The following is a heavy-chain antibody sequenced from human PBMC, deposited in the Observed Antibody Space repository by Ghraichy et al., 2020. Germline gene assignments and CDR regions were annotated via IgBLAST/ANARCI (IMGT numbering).Heavy chain of an antibody. CDR2: IYPGDSDA. Sequence: GESLNISCQASGYSFTDYWIGWVRQLPGKGLEWMGIIYPGDSDAVYSPSFQGQVTFSVDKSISTAYLQWNSLKASDTAMYYCARPPTPKLQHCTSGSCPHGDAFDIWGQGTMVTVSS. CDR1: GYSFTDYW. J-gene: IGHJ3*02. CDR3: ARPPTPKLQHCTSGSCPHGDAFDI. V-gene: IGHV5-51*01. D-gene: IGHD2-8*01.